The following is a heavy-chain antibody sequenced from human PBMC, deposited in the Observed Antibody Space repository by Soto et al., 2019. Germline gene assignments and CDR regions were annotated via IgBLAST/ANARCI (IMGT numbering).Heavy chain of an antibody. CDR1: GYTFTGYY. J-gene: IGHJ6*02. V-gene: IGHV1-2*02. Sequence: GASVKVSCKASGYTFTGYYMHWVRQAPGQGLEWMGWINPNSGGTNYAQKFQGRVTMTRDTSISTAYMELSRLRSDDTAVYYCARDRATVTTPYYYYGMDVWGQGTTVTVSS. CDR3: ARDRATVTTPYYYYGMDV. CDR2: INPNSGGT. D-gene: IGHD4-4*01.